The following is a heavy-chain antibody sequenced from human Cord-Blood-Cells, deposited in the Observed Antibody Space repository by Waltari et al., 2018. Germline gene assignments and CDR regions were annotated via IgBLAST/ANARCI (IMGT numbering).Heavy chain of an antibody. Sequence: HITLKESGPTQVKPTQTLPLPCTFTGFSPSTSGVGGGLIRQHPCKAPEWLALIYWDEDKRYSPSLKSRLTITKDTSKNQVVLTMTNMDPVDTATYYCAHSVPGYSSSWYPRGDAFDIWGQGTMVTVSS. CDR1: GFSPSTSGVG. J-gene: IGHJ3*02. CDR2: IYWDEDK. V-gene: IGHV2-5*02. D-gene: IGHD6-13*01. CDR3: AHSVPGYSSSWYPRGDAFDI.